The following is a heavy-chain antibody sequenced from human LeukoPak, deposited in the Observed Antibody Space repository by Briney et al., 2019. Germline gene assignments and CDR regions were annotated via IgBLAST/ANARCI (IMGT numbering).Heavy chain of an antibody. CDR3: ARSNYYDSSSGAFDI. D-gene: IGHD3-22*01. CDR1: GFTFSSYW. J-gene: IGHJ3*02. CDR2: IITDGSST. V-gene: IGHV3-74*01. Sequence: GGSLRLSCAASGFTFSSYWMHWVRQAPGKGLVWVSRIITDGSSTSYADSVKGRFTISRDNAKNTLYLQMNSLRAEDTAVYYCARSNYYDSSSGAFDIWGQGTIVTGSS.